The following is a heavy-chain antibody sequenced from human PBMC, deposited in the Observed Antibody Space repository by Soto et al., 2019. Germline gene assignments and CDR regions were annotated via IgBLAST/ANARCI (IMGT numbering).Heavy chain of an antibody. CDR2: ISAYNGNT. V-gene: IGHV1-18*01. CDR3: ARDAVVVPAAIWEYYYYGMDV. Sequence: ASVKVSCKASGYTFTSCGISWVRQAPGQGLEWMGWISAYNGNTNYAQKLQGRVTMTTDTSTSTAYMELRSLRSDDTAVYYCARDAVVVPAAIWEYYYYGMDVWGQGTTVTVSS. J-gene: IGHJ6*02. D-gene: IGHD2-2*01. CDR1: GYTFTSCG.